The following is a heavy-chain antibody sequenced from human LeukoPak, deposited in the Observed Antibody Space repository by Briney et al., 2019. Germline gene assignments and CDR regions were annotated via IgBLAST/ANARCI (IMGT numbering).Heavy chain of an antibody. V-gene: IGHV3-53*01. CDR2: IYGGGST. CDR3: ARDLASSSGWEFDY. J-gene: IGHJ4*02. CDR1: GFTVSSNY. Sequence: GGSLRLSCAASGFTVSSNYMNWVRHTPGKGLEWVSLIYGGGSTYNADSVKGRFTISRDNSKNTLYLQMNSLRAEDTAVYYCARDLASSSGWEFDYWGQGTLVTVSS. D-gene: IGHD6-19*01.